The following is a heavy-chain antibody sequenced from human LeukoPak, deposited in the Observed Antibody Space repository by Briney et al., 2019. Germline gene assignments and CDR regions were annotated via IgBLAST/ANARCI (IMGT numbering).Heavy chain of an antibody. CDR3: AREPTLTTFGY. Sequence: SETLSLTCTVSGGSISTYHWSWIRQPPEKGLEWIGYISYSGSTNYNPSLQSRVTISVRTSKNQFSLKLTSVTAADTAVYYCAREPTLTTFGYWGQGTLVTVSS. J-gene: IGHJ4*02. V-gene: IGHV4-59*12. CDR2: ISYSGST. CDR1: GGSISTYH. D-gene: IGHD4-17*01.